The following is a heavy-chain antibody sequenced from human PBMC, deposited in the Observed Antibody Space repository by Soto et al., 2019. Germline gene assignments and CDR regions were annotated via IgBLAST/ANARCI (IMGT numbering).Heavy chain of an antibody. D-gene: IGHD2-2*01. V-gene: IGHV5-51*01. CDR1: GYTFTTCW. J-gene: IGHJ5*01. CDR3: ASPSRCSSTRCSAGDWLES. Sequence: GDSLKISCQGSGYTFTTCWIGWVLQMPGKGLEWMGILYPRDSDTRYSPSFQCQVTISVDNSINTAYLQLSTLKASDTAMSYCASPSRCSSTRCSAGDWLESWRQRHMVTASS. CDR2: LYPRDSDT.